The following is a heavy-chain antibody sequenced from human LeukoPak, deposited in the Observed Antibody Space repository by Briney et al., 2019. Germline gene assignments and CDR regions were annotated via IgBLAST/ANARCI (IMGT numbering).Heavy chain of an antibody. V-gene: IGHV4-39*01. J-gene: IGHJ3*02. Sequence: PSETLSLTCTVSGGSISSSSYYWGWIRQPPGKGLEWIGSFYYSGSTYYNPPLKSRVTISVDTSKNQFSLKLSSVTAADTAVYYCARHEQQLVDTHDAFDIWGQGTMVTVSS. D-gene: IGHD6-13*01. CDR2: FYYSGST. CDR1: GGSISSSSYY. CDR3: ARHEQQLVDTHDAFDI.